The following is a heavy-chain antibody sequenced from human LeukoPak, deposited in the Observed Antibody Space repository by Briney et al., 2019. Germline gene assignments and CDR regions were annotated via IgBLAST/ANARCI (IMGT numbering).Heavy chain of an antibody. CDR1: GGSISSYY. D-gene: IGHD6-13*01. CDR2: IYYSGST. V-gene: IGHV4-59*01. CDR3: ARVESSWYIEK. J-gene: IGHJ4*02. Sequence: SETPSLTCTVSGGSISSYYWSWIRQPPGKGLEWIGYIYYSGSTNYNPSLKSRVTISVDTSKNQFSLKLSSVTAADTAVYYCARVESSWYIEKWGQGTLVTVSS.